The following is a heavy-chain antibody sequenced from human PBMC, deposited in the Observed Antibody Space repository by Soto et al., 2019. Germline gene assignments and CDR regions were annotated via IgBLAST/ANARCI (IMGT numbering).Heavy chain of an antibody. Sequence: QVQLVQSGAEVKKPGASVKVSCKASGYTFTSYAMHGVRQAPGQRLEWMGWINAGNGNTKYSQKFQGRVNMTRDTSASTAYMELSSLRSEDTAVYYCARAPIAAAGTTLYGMDVWGQGTTVTVSS. CDR3: ARAPIAAAGTTLYGMDV. J-gene: IGHJ6*02. D-gene: IGHD6-13*01. CDR2: INAGNGNT. V-gene: IGHV1-3*01. CDR1: GYTFTSYA.